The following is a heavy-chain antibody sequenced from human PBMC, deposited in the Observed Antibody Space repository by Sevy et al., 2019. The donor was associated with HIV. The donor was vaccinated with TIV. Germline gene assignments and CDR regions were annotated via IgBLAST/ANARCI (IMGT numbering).Heavy chain of an antibody. CDR1: GGSITSLY. V-gene: IGHV4-59*08. CDR3: AGENAWGRGYS. D-gene: IGHD1-26*01. Sequence: SETLSLTCTVSGGSITSLYWNWIQQPPGEGLEWIANIYYNGHINYNPSLKSRVTLSLDTSKNQFSLRLSSVTAADTAMYYCAGENAWGRGYSWGQGTLVTVSS. CDR2: IYYNGHI. J-gene: IGHJ4*02.